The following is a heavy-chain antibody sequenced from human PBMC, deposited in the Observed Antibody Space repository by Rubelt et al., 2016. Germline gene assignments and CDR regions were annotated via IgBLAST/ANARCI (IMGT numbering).Heavy chain of an antibody. J-gene: IGHJ4*02. D-gene: IGHD6-19*01. Sequence: EVQLVESGGGLVQPGGSLRLSCAASGFTVSTHYMTWVRQAPGKGLEWGSVIYSGGSTNYADSVKGRFTTTRNNSKNTRYFQMNSLRVEDTAVYDCARGGIAVADHNGPGDYWGQGTLVTVSS. CDR3: ARGGIAVADHNGPGDY. CDR2: IYSGGST. V-gene: IGHV3-66*01. CDR1: GFTVSTHY.